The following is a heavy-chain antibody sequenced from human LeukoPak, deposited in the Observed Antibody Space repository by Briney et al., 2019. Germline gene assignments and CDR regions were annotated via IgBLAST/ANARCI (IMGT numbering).Heavy chain of an antibody. Sequence: SETLSLTCAVYGGSFSGYYWSWIRQPPGKGLEWIGEINHSGSTNYNPSLKSRVTISVDTSKNQFSLKLSSVTAADTAVYYCARGLEWLVPDYWGQGTLVTVSS. CDR3: ARGLEWLVPDY. J-gene: IGHJ4*02. CDR1: GGSFSGYY. D-gene: IGHD6-19*01. V-gene: IGHV4-34*01. CDR2: INHSGST.